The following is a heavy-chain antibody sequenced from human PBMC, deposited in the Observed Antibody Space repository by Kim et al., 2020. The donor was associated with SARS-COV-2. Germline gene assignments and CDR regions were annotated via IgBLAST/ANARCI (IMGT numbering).Heavy chain of an antibody. CDR3: ARGHYDFWSGYLNWFDP. Sequence: GGSLRLSCAASGFTFSSYSMNWVRQAPGKGLEWVSSISSSSSYIYYADSVKGRFTISRDNAKNSLYLQMNSLRAEDTAVYYCARGHYDFWSGYLNWFDPWGQGTLVTVSS. CDR1: GFTFSSYS. D-gene: IGHD3-3*01. CDR2: ISSSSSYI. J-gene: IGHJ5*02. V-gene: IGHV3-21*01.